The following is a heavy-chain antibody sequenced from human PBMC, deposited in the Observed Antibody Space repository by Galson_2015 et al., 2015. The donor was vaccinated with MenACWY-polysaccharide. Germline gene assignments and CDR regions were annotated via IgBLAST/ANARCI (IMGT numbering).Heavy chain of an antibody. D-gene: IGHD6-19*01. CDR1: GFTFDDYA. J-gene: IGHJ3*02. CDR2: ISWNGGNL. CDR3: ARDRSSGWADAFDI. Sequence: SLRLSCAASGFTFDDYAMHWVRQAPGKGLEWVSGISWNGGNLGYADSVKGRFTISRDNAKNSLNLQMNSLRAEDTALYYCARDRSSGWADAFDIWGQGTMVTVSS. V-gene: IGHV3-9*01.